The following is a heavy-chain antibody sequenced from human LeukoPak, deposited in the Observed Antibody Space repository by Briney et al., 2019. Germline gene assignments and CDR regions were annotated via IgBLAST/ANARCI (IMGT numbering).Heavy chain of an antibody. V-gene: IGHV3-7*04. D-gene: IGHD2-21*01. Sequence: QTGGSLRLSCVTSGFNFSDSRMTWVRQAPGKGLQWVANVNRDGTEKHFLDSVEGRFTIPRDNAKKSLYLQMSSLRPQDTAVYFCVRGDWYFESWGQGTLVTVSS. CDR2: VNRDGTEK. J-gene: IGHJ4*02. CDR1: GFNFSDSR. CDR3: VRGDWYFES.